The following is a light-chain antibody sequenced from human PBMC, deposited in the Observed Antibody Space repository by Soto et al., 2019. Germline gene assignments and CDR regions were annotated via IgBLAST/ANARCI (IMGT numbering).Light chain of an antibody. CDR2: KAS. Sequence: DIQMTQSPSTLSASVGDRVTITCLASQSISSWLAWYQQKPGEAPNLLISKASSLESAVPSRFSGSGSGTEFTLTISSLQPDDFATYYCQQYSRYSTFGQGTKVEIK. CDR1: QSISSW. V-gene: IGKV1-5*03. J-gene: IGKJ1*01. CDR3: QQYSRYST.